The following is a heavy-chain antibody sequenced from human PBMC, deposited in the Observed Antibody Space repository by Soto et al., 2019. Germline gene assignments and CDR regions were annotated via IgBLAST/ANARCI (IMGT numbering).Heavy chain of an antibody. Sequence: SETLSLTCTVSGGSISSGGYYWSWIRQHPGKGLEWIGYIYYSGSAYYNPSLKSRVTISVDTSKNQFSLKLSSVTAADTAVYYCSREGVIYSSSWDQHYYYYGMDVWGQGTTVTVSS. V-gene: IGHV4-31*03. CDR2: IYYSGSA. CDR1: GGSISSGGYY. D-gene: IGHD6-13*01. CDR3: SREGVIYSSSWDQHYYYYGMDV. J-gene: IGHJ6*02.